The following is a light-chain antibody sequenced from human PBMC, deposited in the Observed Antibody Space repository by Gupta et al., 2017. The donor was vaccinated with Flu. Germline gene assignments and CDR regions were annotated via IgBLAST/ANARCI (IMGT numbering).Light chain of an antibody. CDR1: RSNMGGRP. CDR2: MND. Sequence: SRSNMGGRPVNWYQEVPGKAPKLLLYMNDRRPSGVPDRFSGSKSGTSASLAITGLQSEDEGEYYCAAWDDSLNAYVFGTGTKVSVL. V-gene: IGLV1-44*01. J-gene: IGLJ1*01. CDR3: AAWDDSLNAYV.